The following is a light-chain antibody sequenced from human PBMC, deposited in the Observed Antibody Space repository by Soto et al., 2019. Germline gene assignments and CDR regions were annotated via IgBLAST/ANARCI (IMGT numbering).Light chain of an antibody. CDR1: QSVTNSY. V-gene: IGKV3-20*01. CDR3: QQYGTSPWT. Sequence: EIVLTQSPGTLSLSPGERATLSCRASQSVTNSYLAWYRQKPGQAPRLLLYGASNRATGVPDRFSGSGSGTDFTLTISRLEPEDFAVYYCQQYGTSPWTFGQGTKVDIK. CDR2: GAS. J-gene: IGKJ1*01.